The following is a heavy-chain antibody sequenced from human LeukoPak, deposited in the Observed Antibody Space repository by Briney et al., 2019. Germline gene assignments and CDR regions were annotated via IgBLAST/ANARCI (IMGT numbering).Heavy chain of an antibody. Sequence: SETLSLTCTVSGGSISSSGYYWGWIRQPPGKGLEWIGSIYYGGNTYYNPSLKSRVTISVDTSKNHISLKLSSVTAADTAVYYCARRNSGTRQIDFWGQGTLVTVSS. V-gene: IGHV4-39*02. CDR2: IYYGGNT. J-gene: IGHJ4*02. D-gene: IGHD1-14*01. CDR1: GGSISSSGYY. CDR3: ARRNSGTRQIDF.